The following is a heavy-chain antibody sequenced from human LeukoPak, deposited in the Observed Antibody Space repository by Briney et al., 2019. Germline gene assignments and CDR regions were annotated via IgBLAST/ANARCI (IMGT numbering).Heavy chain of an antibody. CDR1: GGSFSGYY. D-gene: IGHD3-10*01. V-gene: IGHV4-34*01. J-gene: IGHJ6*02. CDR2: INHSGST. Sequence: SETLSLTCAVYGGSFSGYYWSRIRQPPGKGLKWIGEINHSGSTNYNPSLKSRVTISVDTSKNQFSLKLSSVTAADTAVYYCARFRVYYYGSGSYYNYAYYYYGMDVWGQGTTVTVSS. CDR3: ARFRVYYYGSGSYYNYAYYYYGMDV.